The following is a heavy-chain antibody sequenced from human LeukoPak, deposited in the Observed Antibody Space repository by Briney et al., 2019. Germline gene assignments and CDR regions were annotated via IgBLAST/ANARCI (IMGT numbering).Heavy chain of an antibody. D-gene: IGHD3-10*01. CDR1: GGSISSYY. CDR3: ARAQVLLWFGELLPHYFDY. J-gene: IGHJ4*02. Sequence: SETLSLTCTVSGGSISSYYWSWIRQPPGKGLEWIGYIYYSGSTNYNPSLKSRVTISVDTSKNQFSLKLSSVTAADTAVYYCARAQVLLWFGELLPHYFDYWGQGTLVTVSS. V-gene: IGHV4-59*08. CDR2: IYYSGST.